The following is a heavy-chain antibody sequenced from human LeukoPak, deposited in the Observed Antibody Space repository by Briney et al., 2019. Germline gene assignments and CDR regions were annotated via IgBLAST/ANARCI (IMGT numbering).Heavy chain of an antibody. D-gene: IGHD3-3*01. CDR2: INPSGGSR. J-gene: IGHJ4*02. CDR3: ARGRPDGGSVRSGHFDY. CDR1: GYTFTSYY. Sequence: GASVKVSCKASGYTFTSYYMHWVRQAPGQGLEWMGIINPSGGSRSYAQKFQGRVTMTRDTSTSTVYMELSSLRSEDTAVYYCARGRPDGGSVRSGHFDYWGQGTLVLVSS. V-gene: IGHV1-46*01.